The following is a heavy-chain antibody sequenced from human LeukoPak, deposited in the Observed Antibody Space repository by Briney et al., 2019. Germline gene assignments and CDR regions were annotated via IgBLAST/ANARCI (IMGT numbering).Heavy chain of an antibody. Sequence: GGSLRLSCAASGFTFNNYAMSWVRQAPGKGLEWVSAISGSGGSTYYADPLKGRFTISRDNSKNTLYLQMNSLRAEDTPLYYCAKDGIGGIYYDSSGYFDNWGQGTLVTVSS. D-gene: IGHD3-22*01. CDR2: ISGSGGST. CDR1: GFTFNNYA. V-gene: IGHV3-23*01. J-gene: IGHJ4*02. CDR3: AKDGIGGIYYDSSGYFDN.